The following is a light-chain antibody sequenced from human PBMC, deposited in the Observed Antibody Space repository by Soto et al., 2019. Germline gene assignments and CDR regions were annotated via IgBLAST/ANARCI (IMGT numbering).Light chain of an antibody. V-gene: IGKV3D-7*01. CDR2: GAS. J-gene: IGKJ5*01. CDR1: QSVTSNY. CDR3: QQDYNLPIT. Sequence: EIVLTQSPGTLSLSPGDRATLSCRASQSVTSNYLSWYQQKPGQAPRLLIYGASTRATDIPARFSGSGSGTDFTLTISSLQPEDFAVYYCQQDYNLPITFGQGTRLEIK.